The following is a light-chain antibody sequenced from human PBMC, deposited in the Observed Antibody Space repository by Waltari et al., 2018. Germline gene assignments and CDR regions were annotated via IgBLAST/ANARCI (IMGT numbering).Light chain of an antibody. CDR1: SIDVGSYQL. CDR3: CSYADSSTLV. Sequence: QSALTQQASGAGFPGRSITWSCTGTSIDVGSYQLGPWYQQYPGKAPKLMIYDGSKRPSGVSNRLSGSKSGNTASLTISGLQAEDEADYYCCSYADSSTLVFGGGTKLTVL. V-gene: IGLV2-23*01. J-gene: IGLJ3*02. CDR2: DGS.